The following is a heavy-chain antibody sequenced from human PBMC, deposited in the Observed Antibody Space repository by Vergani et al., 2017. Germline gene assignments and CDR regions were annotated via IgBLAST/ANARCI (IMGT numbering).Heavy chain of an antibody. Sequence: QVQLVQSGAEVKKPGSSVKVFCKASGGTFSSYAISWVRQATGQGLEWMGGIIPIFGIANYAQKFQGRVTITADKSTSTAYMELSSLRSEDTAVYYCARERGDTATGYFDYWGQGTLVTVSS. CDR1: GGTFSSYA. D-gene: IGHD5-18*01. V-gene: IGHV1-69*17. CDR2: IIPIFGIA. CDR3: ARERGDTATGYFDY. J-gene: IGHJ4*02.